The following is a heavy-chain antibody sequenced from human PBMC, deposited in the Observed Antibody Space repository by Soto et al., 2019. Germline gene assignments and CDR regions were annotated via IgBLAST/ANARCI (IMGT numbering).Heavy chain of an antibody. V-gene: IGHV3-23*01. CDR3: AQDFTPDSRWDIDY. Sequence: EVQLLESGGGLVQPAGSLRLSCAASGFTFSVYTMSWFRQAPGRGLEWVSSIYGNGRSTFYSTSVKGRFTITRDNSGKPVYLQMSSLRVEDTAIYYCAQDFTPDSRWDIDYWGRGSLVAVSS. CDR2: IYGNGRST. J-gene: IGHJ4*02. D-gene: IGHD1-26*01. CDR1: GFTFSVYT.